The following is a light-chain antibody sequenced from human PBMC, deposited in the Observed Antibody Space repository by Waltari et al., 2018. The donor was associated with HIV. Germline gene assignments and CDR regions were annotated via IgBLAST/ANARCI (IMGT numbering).Light chain of an antibody. CDR1: ALPKKY. J-gene: IGLJ3*02. Sequence: SYELTQSPSVSVSPGQPARITCSGDALPKKYAYWYQQKSGQAPVLVIYEDSKRPSGIPERFSGSSSGTMATLTISGAQVEDEADYYCYSTDSSGNHRVFGGGTKLTVL. CDR2: EDS. CDR3: YSTDSSGNHRV. V-gene: IGLV3-10*01.